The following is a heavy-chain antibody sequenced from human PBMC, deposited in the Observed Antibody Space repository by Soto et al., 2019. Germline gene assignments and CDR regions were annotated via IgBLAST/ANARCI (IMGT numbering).Heavy chain of an antibody. Sequence: EVQLVESGGGLVQPGGSLRLSCVVSGLTFSNYWMSWVRQAPGKGLEWVANINQDGSESYYVESVKGRFTISRDNAKNSLYLQMTSLRAEDTDVYYCARPARECSSPGCANWGQGTLVTVSS. V-gene: IGHV3-7*01. CDR1: GLTFSNYW. CDR3: ARPARECSSPGCAN. CDR2: INQDGSES. D-gene: IGHD2-2*01. J-gene: IGHJ4*02.